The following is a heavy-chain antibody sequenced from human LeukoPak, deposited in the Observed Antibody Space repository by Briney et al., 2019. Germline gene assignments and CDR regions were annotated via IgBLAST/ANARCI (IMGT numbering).Heavy chain of an antibody. D-gene: IGHD1-26*01. J-gene: IGHJ3*02. CDR2: ISAYNGNT. CDR1: GYTFTSYG. Sequence: ASVKVSCKASGYTFTSYGISWVRQAPGQGLEWMGWISAYNGNTNYAQKLQGRVTMTTDTSTSTAYMELRSLRSDDTAVYYCARGMYSGSYLDAFDIWGQGTMVTVSS. V-gene: IGHV1-18*01. CDR3: ARGMYSGSYLDAFDI.